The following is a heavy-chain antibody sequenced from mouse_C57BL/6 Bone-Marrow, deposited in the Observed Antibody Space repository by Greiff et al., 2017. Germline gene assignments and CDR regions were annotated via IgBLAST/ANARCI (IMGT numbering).Heavy chain of an antibody. CDR1: GFTFSSYA. V-gene: IGHV5-4*01. J-gene: IGHJ3*01. Sequence: EVQVVESGGGLVKPGGSLKLSCAASGFTFSSYAMSWVRQTPEKRLEWVATISDGGSYTYHPDNVKGRFTISRDNAKNNLYLQMSHLKSEDTAMYYCARDPGDGYYWFAYWGQGTLVTVSA. D-gene: IGHD2-3*01. CDR2: ISDGGSYT. CDR3: ARDPGDGYYWFAY.